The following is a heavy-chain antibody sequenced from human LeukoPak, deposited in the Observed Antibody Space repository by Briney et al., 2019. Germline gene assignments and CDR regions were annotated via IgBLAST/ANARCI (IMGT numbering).Heavy chain of an antibody. D-gene: IGHD3-10*01. CDR1: GFTFSDYY. CDR3: ARNIPTWGSEAFDL. Sequence: GGALRLSCAASGFTFSDYYMSWIRQAPGKGLEWGSYISSSGSITYYADSVKGRFTISRDNAKNSLYLQMNSLRAEDTAVYYCARNIPTWGSEAFDLWGQGTMVSVSS. CDR2: ISSSGSIT. J-gene: IGHJ3*01. V-gene: IGHV3-11*04.